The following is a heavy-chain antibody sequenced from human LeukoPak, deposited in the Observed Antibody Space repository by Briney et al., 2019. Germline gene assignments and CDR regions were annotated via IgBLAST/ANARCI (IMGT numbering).Heavy chain of an antibody. Sequence: GGSLRISCAASGFTFSSYGMHWVGQAPGKGLEWVAVMSYDGTNKYYADSVKGRFTISRDNSKNTLYLQMNSLRAEDTAVYYCAKDVERLDYFDYWGQGTLVTVSS. D-gene: IGHD3-9*01. CDR1: GFTFSSYG. CDR3: AKDVERLDYFDY. CDR2: MSYDGTNK. V-gene: IGHV3-30*18. J-gene: IGHJ4*02.